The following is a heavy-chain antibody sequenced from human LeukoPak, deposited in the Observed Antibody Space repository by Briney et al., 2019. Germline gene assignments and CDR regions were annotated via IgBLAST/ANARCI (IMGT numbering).Heavy chain of an antibody. J-gene: IGHJ4*02. CDR1: GGSISSSSYY. D-gene: IGHD3-22*01. Sequence: SETLSLTCTVSGGSISSSSYYWCWIRQPPGKGLEWIGSIYYSGSTYHNPSLKSRVTISVDTSKNQFSLKLSSVTAADTAVYYCASDPNYYDSSGFDYWGQGTLVTVSS. CDR3: ASDPNYYDSSGFDY. V-gene: IGHV4-39*01. CDR2: IYYSGST.